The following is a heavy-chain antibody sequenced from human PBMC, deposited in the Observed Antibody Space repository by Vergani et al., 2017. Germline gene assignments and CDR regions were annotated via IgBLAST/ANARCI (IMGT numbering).Heavy chain of an antibody. CDR1: GYTFTSYG. D-gene: IGHD3-3*01. J-gene: IGHJ6*03. CDR3: ARCASYDFWSGYYIKYYYYYMDV. Sequence: QVQLVQSGAEVKKPGASVKVSCKASGYTFTSYGISWVRQAPGQGLEWMGWINPNSGGTNYAQKFQGRVTISVDTSKNQFSLKLSSVTAADTAVYYCARCASYDFWSGYYIKYYYYYMDVWGKGTTVTVSS. V-gene: IGHV1-18*01. CDR2: INPNSGGT.